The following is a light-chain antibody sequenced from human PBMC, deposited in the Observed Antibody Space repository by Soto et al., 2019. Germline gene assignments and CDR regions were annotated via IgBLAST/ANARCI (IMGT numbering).Light chain of an antibody. Sequence: QSVLTQPASVSGSPGQSITISCSGTSSDVGTYNLVSWYQQYPGKAPRLTIYEATKRPSGVSNRFSGSKSGNTASLTISGLQPEDEADYYCCSYAGSSSSIFGTGTKVTVL. V-gene: IGLV2-23*01. CDR2: EAT. CDR1: SSDVGTYNL. CDR3: CSYAGSSSSI. J-gene: IGLJ1*01.